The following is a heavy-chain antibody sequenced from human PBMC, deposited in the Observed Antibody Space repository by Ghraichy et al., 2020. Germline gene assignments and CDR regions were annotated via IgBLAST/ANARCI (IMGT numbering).Heavy chain of an antibody. J-gene: IGHJ4*02. Sequence: SQTLSLTCAISGDSVSMNTYGWNWIRQSPSRGLEWLGRTYYNSKWFNDYAVSVKSRIIINADTSKNQLSLQLKSVTPEDTAVYYCARGWLRSFFDYWGQGILVTVSS. CDR2: TYYNSKWFN. CDR3: ARGWLRSFFDY. D-gene: IGHD5-12*01. V-gene: IGHV6-1*01. CDR1: GDSVSMNTYG.